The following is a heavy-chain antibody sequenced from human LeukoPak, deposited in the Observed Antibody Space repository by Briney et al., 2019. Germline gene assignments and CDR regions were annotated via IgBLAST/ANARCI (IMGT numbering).Heavy chain of an antibody. D-gene: IGHD6-6*01. CDR2: INPNSGGT. J-gene: IGHJ5*02. V-gene: IGHV1-2*02. CDR3: ARGRSIAARPYNWFDP. CDR1: GYTFTGYY. Sequence: ASVKVSCKASGYTFTGYYTHWVRQAPGQGLEWMGWINPNSGGTNYAQKFQGRVTMTRDTSISTAYMELSRLRSDDTAVYYCARGRSIAARPYNWFDPWGQGTLVTVSS.